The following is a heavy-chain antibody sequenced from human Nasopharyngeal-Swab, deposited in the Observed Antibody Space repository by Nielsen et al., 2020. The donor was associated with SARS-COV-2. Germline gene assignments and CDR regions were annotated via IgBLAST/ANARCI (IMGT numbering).Heavy chain of an antibody. CDR1: GGSISSYY. CDR2: IYYSGST. V-gene: IGHV4-59*08. CDR3: ARHLAVAGDFDY. Sequence: SETLSLTCTVSGGSISSYYWSWIRQPPGKGLEWIGYIYYSGSTNYNPSLKSRVTISVDTSKNQFSLKLSPVTAADTAVYYCARHLAVAGDFDYWGQGTLVTVSS. J-gene: IGHJ4*02. D-gene: IGHD6-19*01.